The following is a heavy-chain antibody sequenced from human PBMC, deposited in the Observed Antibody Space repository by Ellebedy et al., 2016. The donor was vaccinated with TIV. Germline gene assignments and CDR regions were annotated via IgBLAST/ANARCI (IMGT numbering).Heavy chain of an antibody. J-gene: IGHJ4*02. V-gene: IGHV4-39*01. Sequence: MPSETLSLTCTVSGGSISSSSYYWGWIRQPPGKGLEWIGSIYYSGSTYYNPSLKSRVTISVDTSKNQFPLKLSSVTDADTAVYYCARLDYSNYYFDYWGQGTLVTVSS. CDR3: ARLDYSNYYFDY. CDR1: GGSISSSSYY. D-gene: IGHD4-11*01. CDR2: IYYSGST.